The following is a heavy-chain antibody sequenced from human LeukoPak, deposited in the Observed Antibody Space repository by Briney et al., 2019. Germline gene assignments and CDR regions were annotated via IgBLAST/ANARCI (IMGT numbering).Heavy chain of an antibody. D-gene: IGHD3-10*01. CDR2: IYPNGNT. V-gene: IGHV3-66*04. Sequence: GGSLRLSCAASGFTVSSNYMNWVRQAPGKGLEWVSMIYPNGNTFYTNSVKGRFTISRDNSKNTLDLQMSSLRAEDTAVYYCARRGQGYGSPFDYWGQGTLVTVSS. CDR3: ARRGQGYGSPFDY. CDR1: GFTVSSNY. J-gene: IGHJ4*02.